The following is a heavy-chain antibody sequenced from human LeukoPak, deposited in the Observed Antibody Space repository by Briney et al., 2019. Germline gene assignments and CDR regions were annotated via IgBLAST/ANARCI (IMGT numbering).Heavy chain of an antibody. V-gene: IGHV3-74*01. Sequence: TGGSLRLSCAASGFTFRSYWMHWVRQAPGKGLVWVSRINGDGSSTSYEDSVKGRFTISRDNAKNTLYLQMKSLRAQDKAVSYCARDTRYGDGYKYWGRGALVTVSS. D-gene: IGHD5-24*01. CDR2: INGDGSST. CDR3: ARDTRYGDGYKY. J-gene: IGHJ4*02. CDR1: GFTFRSYW.